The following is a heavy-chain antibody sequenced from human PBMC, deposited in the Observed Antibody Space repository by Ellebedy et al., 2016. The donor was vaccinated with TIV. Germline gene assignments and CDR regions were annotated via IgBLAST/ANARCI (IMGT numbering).Heavy chain of an antibody. J-gene: IGHJ6*03. Sequence: GESLKISCTASGFTFGDYGMSWFRQAPGKGLEWVGFIRSKAYGGTTEYAASVKGRFTISRDDSKSIAYLQMNSLKTEDTAVYYCINWRDRGYYYMDVWGKGTTVTVSS. CDR2: IRSKAYGGTT. D-gene: IGHD3-22*01. CDR3: INWRDRGYYYMDV. V-gene: IGHV3-49*03. CDR1: GFTFGDYG.